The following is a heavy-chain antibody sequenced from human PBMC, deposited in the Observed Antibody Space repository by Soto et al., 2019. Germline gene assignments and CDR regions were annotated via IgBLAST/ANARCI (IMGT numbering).Heavy chain of an antibody. V-gene: IGHV3-66*01. J-gene: IGHJ4*02. CDR1: GFTVSSNY. D-gene: IGHD3-3*01. CDR3: ARGVVTPVHIDY. Sequence: EVQLVESGGGLVQPGGSLRLSCAASGFTVSSNYMSWVRQAPGKGLVWVSVIYSGGSTYYADSVKGRFTISRDNSKNTLYLQMNSLRAEDTAVYYCARGVVTPVHIDYWGQGTLVTVSS. CDR2: IYSGGST.